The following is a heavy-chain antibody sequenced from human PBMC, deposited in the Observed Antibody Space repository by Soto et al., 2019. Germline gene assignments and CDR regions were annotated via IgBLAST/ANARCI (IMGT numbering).Heavy chain of an antibody. V-gene: IGHV3-23*01. CDR1: GFTFGNYA. J-gene: IGHJ6*02. Sequence: GSLRLFCAASGFTFGNYAMSWVRQAPGKGLEWVSGISGSGGDTYYADSAKGRFTISRDNSKNTLYLQMNSLRVEDTATFYCARTESSGWSTRYGMDVWGQGTTVTVSS. D-gene: IGHD6-19*01. CDR3: ARTESSGWSTRYGMDV. CDR2: ISGSGGDT.